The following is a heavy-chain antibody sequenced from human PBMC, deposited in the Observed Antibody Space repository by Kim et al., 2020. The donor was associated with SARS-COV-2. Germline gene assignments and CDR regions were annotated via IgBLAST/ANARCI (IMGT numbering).Heavy chain of an antibody. J-gene: IGHJ4*02. Sequence: SETLSLTCTVSGGSISSSSYYWGWIRQPPGKGLEWIGSIYYSGSTYYNPSLKSRVTISVDTSKNQFSLKLSSVTAADTAVYYCARIRGSGYDYWGQGTLVTVSS. CDR1: GGSISSSSYY. CDR3: ARIRGSGYDY. D-gene: IGHD5-12*01. V-gene: IGHV4-39*01. CDR2: IYYSGST.